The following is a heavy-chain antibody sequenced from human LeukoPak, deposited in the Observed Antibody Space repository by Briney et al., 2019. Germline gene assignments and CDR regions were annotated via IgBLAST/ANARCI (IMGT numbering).Heavy chain of an antibody. CDR3: AKAPVTSCRGAYCYPFDS. CDR1: GGSISSYY. J-gene: IGHJ4*02. CDR2: TSSSDAGT. D-gene: IGHD2-21*01. Sequence: ETLSLTCTVSGGSISSYYWSWIRQPPGKGLEWVAATSSSDAGTYHADSVRGRFTISRDNSKNTLYLQMNSLRAEDAAVYFCAKAPVTSCRGAYCYPFDSWGQGTLVTVSS. V-gene: IGHV3-23*01.